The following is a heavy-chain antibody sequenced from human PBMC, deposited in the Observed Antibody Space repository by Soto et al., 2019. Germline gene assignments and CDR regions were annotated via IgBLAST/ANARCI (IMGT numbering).Heavy chain of an antibody. CDR3: ARAVSAWNWFDP. V-gene: IGHV4-39*01. D-gene: IGHD1-1*01. Sequence: QLQLQESGPGLVKPSETLSLTCTVSGVSISSSSYYWGWIRQPPGKGLQWIGSIYYSGSTYYNPSLQSRVTISVDTSKNQFSLKLSSVTAADTAVYYCARAVSAWNWFDPWGQGTLVTVSS. CDR2: IYYSGST. CDR1: GVSISSSSYY. J-gene: IGHJ5*02.